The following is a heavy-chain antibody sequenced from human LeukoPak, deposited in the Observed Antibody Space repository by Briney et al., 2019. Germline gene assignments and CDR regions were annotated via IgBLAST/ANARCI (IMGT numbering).Heavy chain of an antibody. D-gene: IGHD1-26*01. CDR2: IYYSGST. CDR1: GGSISSSSYY. CDR3: ARDLGYSGNYGAYDI. V-gene: IGHV4-39*02. J-gene: IGHJ3*02. Sequence: SETLSLTCTVSGGSISSSSYYWGWIRQPPGKGLEWIGSIYYSGSTYYNPSLKSRVTISVDTSKNQFSLRLSSVTAADTAVYHCARDLGYSGNYGAYDIWGQGTKVTVSS.